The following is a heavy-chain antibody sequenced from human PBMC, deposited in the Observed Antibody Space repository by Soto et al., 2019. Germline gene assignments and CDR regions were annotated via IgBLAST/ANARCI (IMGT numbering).Heavy chain of an antibody. D-gene: IGHD4-17*01. V-gene: IGHV3-23*01. J-gene: IGHJ2*01. CDR3: AKELRVDYDYWYFDL. CDR1: GFSFSSYA. Sequence: GALRLSCAASGFSFSSYAMSWVRQAPGKGQEWVSAISGSGGSTYYADSVKGRFTISRDNSKNTLYLQMNSLRAEDTALYYCAKELRVDYDYWYFDLWGRGTLVTVSS. CDR2: ISGSGGST.